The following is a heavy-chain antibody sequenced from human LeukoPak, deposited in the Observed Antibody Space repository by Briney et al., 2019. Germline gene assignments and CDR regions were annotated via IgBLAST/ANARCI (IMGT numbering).Heavy chain of an antibody. CDR3: ARSSYSSSSSV. CDR1: GFTFGGFW. CDR2: INSDGSEG. V-gene: IGHV3-7*03. J-gene: IGHJ3*01. D-gene: IGHD6-6*01. Sequence: PGGSLGLSGEVSGFTFGGFWRSWSRRAPGKELGWVASINSDGSEGYYADVVKGRFTISRDNAKNSLYLQINSPRAEDTAVYYCARSSYSSSSSVWGQGTMVTVSS.